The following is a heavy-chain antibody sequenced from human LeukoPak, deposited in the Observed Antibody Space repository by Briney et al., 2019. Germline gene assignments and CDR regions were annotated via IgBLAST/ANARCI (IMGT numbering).Heavy chain of an antibody. Sequence: PGGSLRLSCAASGFTFSSYSMNWVRQAPGKGLEWVSSISSSSSYIYYADSVKGRFTISRDNAKNSLYLQMNSLRAEDTAVYYCTRDHWIGGFMDVWGKGTTVTVSS. V-gene: IGHV3-21*01. CDR2: ISSSSSYI. J-gene: IGHJ6*04. CDR1: GFTFSSYS. CDR3: TRDHWIGGFMDV. D-gene: IGHD1-1*01.